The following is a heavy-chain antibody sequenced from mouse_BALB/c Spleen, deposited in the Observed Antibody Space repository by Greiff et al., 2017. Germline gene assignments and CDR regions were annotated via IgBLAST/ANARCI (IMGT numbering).Heavy chain of an antibody. CDR3: ARELPYYAMDY. Sequence: VQLQQSGAELMKPGASVKISCKATGYTFSSFWIEWVKQRPGHGLEWIGEILPGSGSTNYNEKFKGKATFTADTPSNTAYMQLSSLTSEDSAVYCCARELPYYAMDYWGQGTSVTVSS. J-gene: IGHJ4*01. CDR1: GYTFSSFW. D-gene: IGHD2-1*01. V-gene: IGHV1-9*01. CDR2: ILPGSGST.